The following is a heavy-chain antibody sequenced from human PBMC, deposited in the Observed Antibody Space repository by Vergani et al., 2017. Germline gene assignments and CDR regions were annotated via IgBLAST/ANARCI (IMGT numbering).Heavy chain of an antibody. Sequence: EVQLVESGGGLVKPGGSLILSCAASGFTFSSYSMNWVRQAPGKGLEWVSSISSSSSYIYYADSVKGRFTISRDNAKNSLYLQMNSLRAEDTAVYYCASNRAAAGNSPFDYWGQGTLVTVSS. CDR1: GFTFSSYS. CDR2: ISSSSSYI. J-gene: IGHJ4*02. D-gene: IGHD6-13*01. V-gene: IGHV3-21*01. CDR3: ASNRAAAGNSPFDY.